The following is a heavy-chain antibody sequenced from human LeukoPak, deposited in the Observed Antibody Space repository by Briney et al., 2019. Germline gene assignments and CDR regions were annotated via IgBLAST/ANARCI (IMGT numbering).Heavy chain of an antibody. D-gene: IGHD6-19*01. CDR1: GFTFGDTW. J-gene: IGHJ4*02. V-gene: IGHV3-7*03. CDR3: AKASQWLAPFDY. CDR2: IKQDGSEK. Sequence: GGSPRLSCAASGFTFGDTWMNWVRQVPGQGLEWVANIKQDGSEKFYVASVKGRFTISRDNGKSSLYLQMNSLRAEDTALYYCAKASQWLAPFDYWGQGTLVTVSS.